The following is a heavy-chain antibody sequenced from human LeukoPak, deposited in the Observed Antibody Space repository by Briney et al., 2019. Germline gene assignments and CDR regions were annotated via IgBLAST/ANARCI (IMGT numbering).Heavy chain of an antibody. CDR3: ARAVKSRQWLVDYYYYYMDV. Sequence: ALVKVSCKASGYTFTSYDINWVRQATGQGLEWMGWMNPNSGNTGYAQKFQGRVTITRNTSISTAYMELSSLRSEDTAVYYCARAVKSRQWLVDYYYYYMDVWGKGTTVTVSS. CDR1: GYTFTSYD. V-gene: IGHV1-8*03. J-gene: IGHJ6*03. D-gene: IGHD6-19*01. CDR2: MNPNSGNT.